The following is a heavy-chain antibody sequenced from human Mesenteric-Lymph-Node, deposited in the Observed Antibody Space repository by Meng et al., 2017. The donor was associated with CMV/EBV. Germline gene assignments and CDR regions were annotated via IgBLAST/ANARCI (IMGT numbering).Heavy chain of an antibody. J-gene: IGHJ3*02. CDR2: IRYDGSNK. D-gene: IGHD6-19*01. CDR3: AKDHSGWYQGDAFDI. V-gene: IGHV3-30*02. CDR1: GFTFSSYG. Sequence: GGSLRLSCAASGFTFSSYGMHWVRQAPGKGLEWVAFIRYDGSNKYYADSVKGRFTISRDNSKNTLYLQMNSLRAEDTAVYYCAKDHSGWYQGDAFDIWGQGTMVTVSS.